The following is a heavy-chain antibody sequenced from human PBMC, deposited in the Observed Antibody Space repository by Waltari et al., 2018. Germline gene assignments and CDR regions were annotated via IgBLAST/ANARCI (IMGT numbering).Heavy chain of an antibody. CDR1: GGPFRSYA. Sequence: QVQLVQSGAEVKKPGSSVKVSCKASGGPFRSYAISWVRKAPGQGLEWMGGIIPIFGTANYAQKFQGRVTITADESTSTAYMELSSLRSEDTAVYYCARSFSSGYYADWGQGTLVTVSS. CDR3: ARSFSSGYYAD. CDR2: IIPIFGTA. J-gene: IGHJ4*02. V-gene: IGHV1-69*01. D-gene: IGHD3-22*01.